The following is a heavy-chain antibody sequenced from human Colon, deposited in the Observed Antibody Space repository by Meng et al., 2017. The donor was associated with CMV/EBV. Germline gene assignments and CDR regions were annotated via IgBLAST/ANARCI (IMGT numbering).Heavy chain of an antibody. CDR2: IYYSGST. CDR3: ARAAGYCSSTSCYQRGMDV. V-gene: IGHV4-59*01. Sequence: SETLSLTCTVSGGSISSYYWSWIRQPPGKGLEWIGYIYYSGSTNYNPSLKSRVTISVDTSKNQFSLKLSSVTAADTAVYYCARAAGYCSSTSCYQRGMDVWGQGTTVTVSS. D-gene: IGHD2-2*01. CDR1: GGSISSYY. J-gene: IGHJ6*02.